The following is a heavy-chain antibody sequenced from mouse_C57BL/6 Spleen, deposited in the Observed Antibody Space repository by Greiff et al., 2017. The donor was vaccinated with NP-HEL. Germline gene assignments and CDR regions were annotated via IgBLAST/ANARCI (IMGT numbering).Heavy chain of an antibody. CDR2: ISYDGSN. V-gene: IGHV3-6*01. CDR3: AREDYDGDYYAMDY. Sequence: VQLKESGPGLVKPSQSLSLTCSVTGYSITSGYYWNWIRQFPGNKLEWMGYISYDGSNNYNPSLKNRISITRDTSKNQFFLKLNSVTTEDTATYYCAREDYDGDYYAMDYWGQGTSVTVSS. J-gene: IGHJ4*01. D-gene: IGHD2-4*01. CDR1: GYSITSGYY.